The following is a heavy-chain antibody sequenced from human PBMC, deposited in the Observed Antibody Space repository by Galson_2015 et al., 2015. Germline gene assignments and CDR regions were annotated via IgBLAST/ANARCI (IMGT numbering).Heavy chain of an antibody. V-gene: IGHV4-59*01. CDR3: ARLPDISGWPFDY. J-gene: IGHJ4*02. CDR1: GDPMNDYY. D-gene: IGHD6-19*01. Sequence: SETLSLTCTVSGDPMNDYYWTWIRQSPGKGLEWLGYIYYNGRTNYNPSLRSRVTMSVDTSRSQLSLKLTSVTAADTAVYYCARLPDISGWPFDYWSQGTLVTVSS. CDR2: IYYNGRT.